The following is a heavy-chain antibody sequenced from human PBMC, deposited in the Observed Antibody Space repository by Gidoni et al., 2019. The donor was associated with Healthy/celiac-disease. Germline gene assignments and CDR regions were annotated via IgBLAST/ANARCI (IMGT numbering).Heavy chain of an antibody. Sequence: QVQLQQWGAGLLKPSETLSLTCAVYGGSFSGYYWSCIRQPPGKGREWIGELNHSGSTNYNPSLKSRVTISVDPSKNQFSLKLSSVTAADTAVYYCARVGGYPFDYWGQGTLVTVSS. CDR1: GGSFSGYY. J-gene: IGHJ4*02. D-gene: IGHD5-12*01. CDR2: LNHSGST. CDR3: ARVGGYPFDY. V-gene: IGHV4-34*01.